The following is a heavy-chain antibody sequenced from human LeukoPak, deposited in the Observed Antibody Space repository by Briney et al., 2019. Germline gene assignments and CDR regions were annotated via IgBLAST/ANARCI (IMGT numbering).Heavy chain of an antibody. CDR3: ARAEDMGSGFDY. CDR2: ISYDGSNK. D-gene: IGHD1-26*01. CDR1: GFTFSSYA. J-gene: IGHJ4*02. V-gene: IGHV3-30*04. Sequence: GGSLRLSCAASGFTFSSYAMHWVRQAPGKGLEWVAAISYDGSNKYYADSVKGRFTISRDNSKNTLYLQMNSLRAEDTAVYYCARAEDMGSGFDYWGQGTLVTVSS.